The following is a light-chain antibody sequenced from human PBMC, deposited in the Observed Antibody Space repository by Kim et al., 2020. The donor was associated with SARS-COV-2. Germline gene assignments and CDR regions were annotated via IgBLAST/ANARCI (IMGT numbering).Light chain of an antibody. CDR2: WAS. Sequence: DIVMTQSPDSLPVSLGERATINCKSSQNVLYSSNNKNYLAWYQQKPGQPPKLLIYWASTRESGVHDRFSGSGSGTDFTLTINSLQAEDVAVYYCQQYYTTPQTFGQGTKVDIK. CDR1: QNVLYSSNNKNY. V-gene: IGKV4-1*01. CDR3: QQYYTTPQT. J-gene: IGKJ1*01.